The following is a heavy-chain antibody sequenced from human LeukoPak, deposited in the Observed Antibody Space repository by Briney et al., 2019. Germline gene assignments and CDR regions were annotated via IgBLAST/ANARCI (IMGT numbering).Heavy chain of an antibody. CDR3: VRDSRYNMDV. CDR2: IXXXXXXX. Sequence: PGGSLRLSCIASGFXFXXYWMHWVRQAPGKGPVXXXRIXXXXXXXXXXXXXXXXXIXXRDXAKNTLYLQMNSLRVEDTAVYYCVRDSRYNMDVWGQGTTVTVSS. J-gene: IGHJ6*02. D-gene: IGHD5-12*01. CDR1: GFXFXXYW. V-gene: IGHV3-74*01.